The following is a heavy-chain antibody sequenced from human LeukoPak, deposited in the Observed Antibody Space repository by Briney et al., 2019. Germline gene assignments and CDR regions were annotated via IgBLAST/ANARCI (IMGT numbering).Heavy chain of an antibody. CDR3: ARAVYSSSLAVDP. J-gene: IGHJ5*02. Sequence: PSETLSLTCTVSGGSISSGGYYWSWIRQPPGKGLEWIGYIYHSGSTYYNPSLKSRVTISVDRSKNQFSLKLSSVTAADTAVYYCARAVYSSSLAVDPWGQGTLVTVSS. V-gene: IGHV4-30-2*01. D-gene: IGHD6-6*01. CDR1: GGSISSGGYY. CDR2: IYHSGST.